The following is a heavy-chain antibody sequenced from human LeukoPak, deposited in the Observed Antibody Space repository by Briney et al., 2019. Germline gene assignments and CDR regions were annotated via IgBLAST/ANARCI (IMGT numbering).Heavy chain of an antibody. CDR2: IWYDGSNK. V-gene: IGHV3-33*06. CDR1: GFTFSSYG. D-gene: IGHD3-10*01. J-gene: IGHJ4*02. CDR3: AKEGKLFDY. Sequence: GGSLRLSCAASGFTFSSYGMHWVRQAPGKGLEWVAVIWYDGSNKYYADSVKGRFTISRDNSKNTLYLQMNSLRAEDTALYYCAKEGKLFDYWGQGTLVTVSS.